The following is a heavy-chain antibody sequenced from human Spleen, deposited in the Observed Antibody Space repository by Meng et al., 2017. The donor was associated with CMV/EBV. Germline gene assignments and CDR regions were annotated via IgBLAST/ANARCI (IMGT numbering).Heavy chain of an antibody. CDR1: GGSISSYY. J-gene: IGHJ4*02. D-gene: IGHD6-19*01. V-gene: IGHV4-59*08. CDR3: ARVGPSGSGWFDY. Sequence: TCTVSGGSISSYYWSWIRQPPGKGLEWIGSIYYTGSTNYSPSLKSRVTILVDTSKNQFSLRLHSVTAADTAVYYCARVGPSGSGWFDYWDQGTLVTVSS. CDR2: IYYTGST.